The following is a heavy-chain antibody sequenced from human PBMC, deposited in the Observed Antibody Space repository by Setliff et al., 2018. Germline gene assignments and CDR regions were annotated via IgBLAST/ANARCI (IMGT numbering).Heavy chain of an antibody. Sequence: PSETLSLTCTVSGDSISSGSHYWGWIRQPPGKGLEWIGRIHYRGTTYSNVSLASRLTISVDTSKNQFSLKLTSVTAADTAVYYCARTGTYGYFDSWGQGTRVTVSS. V-gene: IGHV4-39*01. CDR3: ARTGTYGYFDS. CDR1: GDSISSGSHY. D-gene: IGHD1-1*01. CDR2: IHYRGTT. J-gene: IGHJ4*02.